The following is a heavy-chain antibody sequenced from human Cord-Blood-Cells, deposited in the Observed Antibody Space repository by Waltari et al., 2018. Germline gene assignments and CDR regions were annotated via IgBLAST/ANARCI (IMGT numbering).Heavy chain of an antibody. Sequence: QVQLQESGPGLVKPSQTLSLTGTVPGGSISSGGYYWRWIRQHPGKGLEWIGYIYYSGSTYYNPSLKSRVTISVDTSKNQFSLKLSSVTAADTAVYYCARVDKSYYYYYMDVWGKGTTVTVSS. D-gene: IGHD3-9*01. CDR3: ARVDKSYYYYYMDV. V-gene: IGHV4-31*03. J-gene: IGHJ6*03. CDR2: IYYSGST. CDR1: GGSISSGGYY.